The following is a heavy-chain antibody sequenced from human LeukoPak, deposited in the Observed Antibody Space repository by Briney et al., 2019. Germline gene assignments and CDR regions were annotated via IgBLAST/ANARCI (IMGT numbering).Heavy chain of an antibody. CDR2: IIPILGIA. CDR1: GGTFSSYA. CDR3: AKLAAAGTAHYYFDY. Sequence: SVKVSCKASGGTFSSYAISWVRQAPGQGLEWMGRIIPILGIANYAQKFQGRVTITADKSTSTAYMELSSLRSEDTAVYYCAKLAAAGTAHYYFDYWGQGTLVTVSS. D-gene: IGHD6-13*01. V-gene: IGHV1-69*04. J-gene: IGHJ4*02.